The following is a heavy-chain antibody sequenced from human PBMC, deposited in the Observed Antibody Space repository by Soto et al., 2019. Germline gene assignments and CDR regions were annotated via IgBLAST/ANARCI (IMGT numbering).Heavy chain of an antibody. V-gene: IGHV4-61*01. J-gene: IGHJ4*01. D-gene: IGHD5-12*01. Sequence: SETLSLTCTVSGGSVSSGSYYWSWIRQPPGKGLEWIAYTYYSGSTNYNPSLKSRVTISVDTSKNQFSLKLNFVTAADTAVYYCAKDARVDGYWDFDYWGQGTLVTVSS. CDR2: TYYSGST. CDR1: GGSVSSGSYY. CDR3: AKDARVDGYWDFDY.